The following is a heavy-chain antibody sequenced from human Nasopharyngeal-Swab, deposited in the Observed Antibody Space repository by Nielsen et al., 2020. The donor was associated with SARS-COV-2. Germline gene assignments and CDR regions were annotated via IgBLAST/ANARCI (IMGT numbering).Heavy chain of an antibody. V-gene: IGHV3-33*01. Sequence: GESLKISCAASGFTFSSYGMHWVRQAPGKGLEWVAVIWYDGSNKYYAESVKGRFTISRDNSKNTLYLQMNSLRAEDTAVYYCAREWYYYDSSGYSTYFDYWGQGTLVTVSS. D-gene: IGHD3-22*01. CDR3: AREWYYYDSSGYSTYFDY. CDR2: IWYDGSNK. J-gene: IGHJ4*02. CDR1: GFTFSSYG.